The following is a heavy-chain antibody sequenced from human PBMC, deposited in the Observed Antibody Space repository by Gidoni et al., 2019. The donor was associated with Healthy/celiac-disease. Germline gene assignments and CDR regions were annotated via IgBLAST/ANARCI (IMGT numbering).Heavy chain of an antibody. Sequence: EVQLVESGGGVVRPGGYLRLPCPASGFTFDDYGMSWVRQAPGKGLGLVSCINWNGGSTGYADSVKGRFTISRDNAKNSLYLQMNSLRAEDTALYHCARSKLRLYYFDYWGQGTLVTVSS. CDR2: INWNGGST. CDR1: GFTFDDYG. V-gene: IGHV3-20*01. D-gene: IGHD1-7*01. CDR3: ARSKLRLYYFDY. J-gene: IGHJ4*02.